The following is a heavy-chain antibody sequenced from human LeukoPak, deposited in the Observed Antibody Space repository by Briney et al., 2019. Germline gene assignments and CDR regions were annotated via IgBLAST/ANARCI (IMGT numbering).Heavy chain of an antibody. Sequence: PGGSLRLSCAASGFTLSSYAMSWVRQGPGKGLEWVSAISVSGNTYHADSVRGRFTISRDSSKNTLYLQMNSLRAEDTAVYYCARRDSSGYYTYWFDPWGQGTLVTVSS. CDR2: ISVSGNT. J-gene: IGHJ5*02. CDR1: GFTLSSYA. D-gene: IGHD3-22*01. V-gene: IGHV3-23*01. CDR3: ARRDSSGYYTYWFDP.